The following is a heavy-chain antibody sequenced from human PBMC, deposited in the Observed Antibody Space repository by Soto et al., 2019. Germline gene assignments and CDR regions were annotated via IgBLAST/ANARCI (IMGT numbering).Heavy chain of an antibody. D-gene: IGHD6-19*01. Sequence: QVQLVQSGAEVKKPGASVTVSCKTSGYTFSNYGINWVRQAPGQGLEWMGWISGYNGNTNYAQTVQGRVTMTTDTSTGTVYMELRSLKSDDTAIYYWSRFIMVGGWFDPNYYHGMDVWGQGTTVTVS. CDR3: SRFIMVGGWFDPNYYHGMDV. V-gene: IGHV1-18*01. J-gene: IGHJ6*02. CDR2: ISGYNGNT. CDR1: GYTFSNYG.